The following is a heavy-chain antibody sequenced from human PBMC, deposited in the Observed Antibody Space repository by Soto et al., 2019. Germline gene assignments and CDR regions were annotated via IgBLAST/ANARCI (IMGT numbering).Heavy chain of an antibody. V-gene: IGHV4-34*01. J-gene: IGHJ4*02. D-gene: IGHD2-2*01. CDR3: ARVFRRAMHAFDS. CDR2: INYSGST. Sequence: PSETLSLTCVVYGGSFRCYYWSWIRQPPGKGLEWIGEINYSGSTNYNPSLKSRVTISVDTSKNQFSLKLSSVTAADTAVYYGARVFRRAMHAFDSWGQGTLVTVSS. CDR1: GGSFRCYY.